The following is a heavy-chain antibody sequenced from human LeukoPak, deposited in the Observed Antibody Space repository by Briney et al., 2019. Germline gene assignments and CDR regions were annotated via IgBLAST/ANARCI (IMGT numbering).Heavy chain of an antibody. CDR2: IRFDGGHK. CDR3: ARRAGAYSHPYDY. CDR1: GFTFSNYG. D-gene: IGHD4/OR15-4a*01. V-gene: IGHV3-33*07. Sequence: PGGSLRLSCAASGFTFSNYGMFWVRQAPGKGLDWVSFIRFDGGHKYYADSVKGRFTISRDNSKNTLYLQMNSLRAEDTAVYYCARRAGAYSHPYDYWGQGTLVTVSS. J-gene: IGHJ4*02.